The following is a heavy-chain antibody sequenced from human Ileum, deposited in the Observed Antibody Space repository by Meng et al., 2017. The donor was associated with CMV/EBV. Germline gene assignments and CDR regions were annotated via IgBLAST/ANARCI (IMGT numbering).Heavy chain of an antibody. J-gene: IGHJ4*02. CDR3: ARGLGHASNNSHDS. V-gene: IGHV4-59*11. CDR1: GDSLRDHY. CDR2: IYYSGSA. Sequence: ESLKISCTVSGDSLRDHYWSWIRQPPGKGLEWMGYIYYSGSATYSPSLKSRITISVDTSKNQFSLNLRSVTPADTAMYFCARGLGHASNNSHDSWGQGTLVTVSS. D-gene: IGHD1-1*01.